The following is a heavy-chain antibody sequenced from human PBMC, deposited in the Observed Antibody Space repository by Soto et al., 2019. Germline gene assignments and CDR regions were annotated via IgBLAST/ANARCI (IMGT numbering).Heavy chain of an antibody. V-gene: IGHV3-33*01. D-gene: IGHD4-4*01. J-gene: IGHJ4*02. CDR3: ARDLRPYSNYRPPLYFDY. CDR1: GFTFSSYG. Sequence: PGGSLRLSCAASGFTFSSYGMHWVRQAPGKGLEWVAVIWYDGSNKYYADSVKGRFTISRDNSKNTLYLQMNSLRAEDTAVYYCARDLRPYSNYRPPLYFDYWGQGTLVTVSS. CDR2: IWYDGSNK.